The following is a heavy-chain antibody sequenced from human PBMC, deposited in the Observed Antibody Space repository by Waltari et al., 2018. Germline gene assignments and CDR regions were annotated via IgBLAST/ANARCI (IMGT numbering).Heavy chain of an antibody. V-gene: IGHV4-30-4*08. CDR1: GGSISSGYSY. D-gene: IGHD3-16*01. CDR2: ISHSGST. CDR3: ARRGDAAMEFDY. Sequence: QVQLQESGPGLAKPSQTLSLTCTVSGGSISSGYSYWSWIRQPPGKGLEWIGYISHSGSTYYNASLKSRVTISVDMSKNQFSLKLSSVTAADTAVYYCARRGDAAMEFDYWGQGTLVTVSS. J-gene: IGHJ4*02.